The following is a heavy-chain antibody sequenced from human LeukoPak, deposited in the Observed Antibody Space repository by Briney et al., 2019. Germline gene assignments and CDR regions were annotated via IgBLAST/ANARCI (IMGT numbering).Heavy chain of an antibody. D-gene: IGHD4-17*01. J-gene: IGHJ4*02. V-gene: IGHV3-21*01. CDR3: ARDQMTTVIRFDY. CDR1: GGSISTYY. Sequence: ETLSLTCTVSGGSISTYYWNWVRQAPGKGLEWVSSISSSSSYIYYADSVKGRFTISRDNAKNSLYLQMNSLRAEDTAVYYCARDQMTTVIRFDYWGQGTLVTVSS. CDR2: ISSSSSYI.